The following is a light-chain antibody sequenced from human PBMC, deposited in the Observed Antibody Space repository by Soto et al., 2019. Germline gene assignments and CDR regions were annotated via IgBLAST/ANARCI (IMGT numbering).Light chain of an antibody. J-gene: IGLJ1*01. Sequence: QSALTQPPSASGSPGQSVTFSCTGTSSDIGDYDFVSWYQHHPGKAPRLIIYEVVQRPSGVPDRFSGSKSGNTASLTVSGLQAADEADYLCKSYAGSTPYVVVSGSKVP. CDR1: SSDIGDYDF. CDR3: KSYAGSTPYV. CDR2: EVV. V-gene: IGLV2-8*01.